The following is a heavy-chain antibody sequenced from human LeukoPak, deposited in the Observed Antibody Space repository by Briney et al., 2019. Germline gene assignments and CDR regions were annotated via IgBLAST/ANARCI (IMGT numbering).Heavy chain of an antibody. D-gene: IGHD6-6*01. Sequence: ASVKVSCKASGYTFTSYYMHWVRQAPGQGLEWMGIINPSGGSTSYAQKFQGRVTMTRDTSTSTVYMELSSLRSEDTAVYYCARDKGSIAARQDAFDIWGQGTMVTVSS. V-gene: IGHV1-46*01. J-gene: IGHJ3*02. CDR3: ARDKGSIAARQDAFDI. CDR1: GYTFTSYY. CDR2: INPSGGST.